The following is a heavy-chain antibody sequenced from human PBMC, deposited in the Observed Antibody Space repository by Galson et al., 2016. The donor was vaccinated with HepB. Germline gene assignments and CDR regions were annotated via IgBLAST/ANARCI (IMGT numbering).Heavy chain of an antibody. Sequence: SLRLSCAASGFTFSTYWMHWVRQAPGKGLVWVSRISSDGTSTSYADSVKGRFTISRDNAKNTLYLRMNSLRAEDTAVYYCARELQGYDYWGQGALVTASS. CDR1: GFTFSTYW. D-gene: IGHD3-10*01. V-gene: IGHV3-74*01. J-gene: IGHJ4*02. CDR2: ISSDGTST. CDR3: ARELQGYDY.